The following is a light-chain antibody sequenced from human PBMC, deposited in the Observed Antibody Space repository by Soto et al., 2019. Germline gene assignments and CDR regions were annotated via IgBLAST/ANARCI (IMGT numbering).Light chain of an antibody. Sequence: SVCDSTTLTCRASQSVRSSYLAWYPQKPGQAPRRLIYGASSRATGIQDRFSGSGSGTDFTLTISRLEPEDFAVYYCQQYGSSVTFGQGTKVDIK. CDR3: QQYGSSVT. V-gene: IGKV3-20*01. CDR1: QSVRSSY. CDR2: GAS. J-gene: IGKJ1*01.